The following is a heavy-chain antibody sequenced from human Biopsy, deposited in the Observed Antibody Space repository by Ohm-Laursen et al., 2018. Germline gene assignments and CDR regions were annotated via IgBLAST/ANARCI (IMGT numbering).Heavy chain of an antibody. CDR3: ARDRYYGSESYHSHYNMDV. Sequence: LRLSCAASGFTFSSYGIHWVRQAPGKGLEWVAVIWYDGSNKYSADSVKGRFSISRDNSKNTVYLQMNSLRAADTAVYYCARDRYYGSESYHSHYNMDVWGQGTTVSVSS. V-gene: IGHV3-33*01. D-gene: IGHD3-10*01. CDR2: IWYDGSNK. J-gene: IGHJ6*02. CDR1: GFTFSSYG.